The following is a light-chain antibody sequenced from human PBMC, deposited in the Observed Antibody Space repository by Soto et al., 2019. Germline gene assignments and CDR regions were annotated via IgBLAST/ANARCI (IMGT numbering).Light chain of an antibody. CDR2: LGS. V-gene: IGKV2-28*01. Sequence: EIVMTQSPLSLPVPPGEPACISCRSRHSLVRSNGYNYLDWYLQKPGQSPQILIYLGSNRASGVPDRFSGSGSGTEFTLTINSLQSEDFAVYYCQPYNNWPLTFGGGTKVDI. CDR3: QPYNNWPLT. J-gene: IGKJ4*01. CDR1: HSLVRSNGYNY.